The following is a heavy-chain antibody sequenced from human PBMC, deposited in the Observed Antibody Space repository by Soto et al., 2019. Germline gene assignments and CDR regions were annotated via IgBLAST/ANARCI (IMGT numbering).Heavy chain of an antibody. J-gene: IGHJ6*02. D-gene: IGHD3-16*01. V-gene: IGHV3-53*01. CDR1: GFIVSSNY. Sequence: EVQLVESGGGLIQPGGSLRLSCAASGFIVSSNYMSWVRQAPGKGLEWVSVIYSGGTTDYADSVKGRFTISTDNYKNTLYLQMNSLRAEDTAVYYCTRATYDYDGSAYGMDVWGQGTTVTVS. CDR2: IYSGGTT. CDR3: TRATYDYDGSAYGMDV.